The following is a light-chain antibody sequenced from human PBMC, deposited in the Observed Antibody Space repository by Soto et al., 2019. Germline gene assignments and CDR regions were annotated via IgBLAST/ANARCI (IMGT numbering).Light chain of an antibody. V-gene: IGLV2-23*02. CDR1: SSDVGFYNL. Sequence: QSALTQPASVSGSPGQSITISCTGTSSDVGFYNLISWYQQHPGKAPTVIIFEVTKRPSGVSDRISGSKSGNTASLTISGLQAEDEADYYCFSHTGVFGGGTKVTVL. CDR3: FSHTGV. CDR2: EVT. J-gene: IGLJ2*01.